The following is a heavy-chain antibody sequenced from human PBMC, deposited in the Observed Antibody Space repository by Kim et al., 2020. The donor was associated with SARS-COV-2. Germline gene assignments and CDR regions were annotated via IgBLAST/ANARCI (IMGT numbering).Heavy chain of an antibody. Sequence: YNPSLKRRVTISVDTSKNQFSLKLSSVTAADTAVYYCARGGVIGTYYFDYWGQGTLVTVSS. D-gene: IGHD3-16*02. V-gene: IGHV4-31*02. CDR3: ARGGVIGTYYFDY. J-gene: IGHJ4*02.